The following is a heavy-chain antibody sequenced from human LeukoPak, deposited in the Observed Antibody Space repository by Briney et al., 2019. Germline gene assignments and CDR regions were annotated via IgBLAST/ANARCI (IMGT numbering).Heavy chain of an antibody. J-gene: IGHJ6*02. V-gene: IGHV1-2*02. CDR1: GYTFTGYY. CDR3: VGPGQWLVPDYYYGMDV. Sequence: ASVKVSCKASGYTFTGYYMHWVRQAPGQGLEWMGWINPNSGGTNYAQKFQGRVTMTRDTSISTAYMELSRLRSDDTAVYYCVGPGQWLVPDYYYGMDVWGQGTTVTVSS. D-gene: IGHD6-19*01. CDR2: INPNSGGT.